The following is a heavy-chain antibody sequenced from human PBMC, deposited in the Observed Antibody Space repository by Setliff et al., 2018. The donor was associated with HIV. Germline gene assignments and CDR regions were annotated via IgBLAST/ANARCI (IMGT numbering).Heavy chain of an antibody. CDR1: GGSFSDYY. J-gene: IGHJ4*02. CDR3: ARGLGAAAGRK. CDR2: INHRGST. D-gene: IGHD6-13*01. V-gene: IGHV4-34*01. Sequence: SETLSLTCAVYGGSFSDYYWTWIRQSPGKGLEWIGEINHRGSTNYNPSLKSRVTVSVDTSKNQFSLKLSSVTAADTAVYYCARGLGAAAGRKWGQGTLVTVSS.